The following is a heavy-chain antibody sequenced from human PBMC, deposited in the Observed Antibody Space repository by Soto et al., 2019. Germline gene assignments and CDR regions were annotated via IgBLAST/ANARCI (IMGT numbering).Heavy chain of an antibody. CDR1: GGSISSSSYY. V-gene: IGHV4-39*01. CDR2: IYYGGST. Sequence: SETLSLTCTVSGGSISSSSYYWGWIRQPPGKGLEWIGSIYYGGSTYYNPSLKSRVTISVDTSKNQFSLKLSSVTAADTAVYYCARLLVWLGSYYFDYWGQGTLVTVSS. CDR3: ARLLVWLGSYYFDY. J-gene: IGHJ4*02. D-gene: IGHD3-10*01.